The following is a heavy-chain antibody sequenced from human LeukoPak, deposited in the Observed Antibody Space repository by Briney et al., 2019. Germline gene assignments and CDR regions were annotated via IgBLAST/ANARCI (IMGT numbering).Heavy chain of an antibody. J-gene: IGHJ4*02. CDR3: ARGLSYPFWSGYYDY. Sequence: PGGSLRLSCAASGFTFSSYAMHWVRQAPGKGLEWVAVISYDESNKYYADSVKGRFTISRDNSKNTLYLQMNSLRAEDTAVYYCARGLSYPFWSGYYDYWGQGTLVTVSS. V-gene: IGHV3-30-3*01. CDR2: ISYDESNK. D-gene: IGHD3-3*01. CDR1: GFTFSSYA.